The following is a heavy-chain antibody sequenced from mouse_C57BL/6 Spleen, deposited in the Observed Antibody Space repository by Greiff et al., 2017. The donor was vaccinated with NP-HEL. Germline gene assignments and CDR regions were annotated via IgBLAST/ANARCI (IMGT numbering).Heavy chain of an antibody. CDR1: GYTFTGYW. CDR3: ARRGGYYDYDGVAY. Sequence: VHLVESGAELMKPGASVKLSCKATGYTFTGYWIEWVKQRPGHGLEWIGEILPGSGSTNYNEKFKGKATFTADTSSNTAYMQLSSLTTEDSAIYYCARRGGYYDYDGVAYWGQGTLVTVSA. V-gene: IGHV1-9*01. CDR2: ILPGSGST. J-gene: IGHJ3*01. D-gene: IGHD2-4*01.